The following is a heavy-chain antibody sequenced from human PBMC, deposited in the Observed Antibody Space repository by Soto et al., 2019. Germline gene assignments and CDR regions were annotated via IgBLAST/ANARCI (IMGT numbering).Heavy chain of an antibody. CDR3: AKDEYSYGHDAFDI. D-gene: IGHD5-18*01. V-gene: IGHV3-23*01. Sequence: SLRLSCAASGFTFSDYAMSWVRQAPGKGLEWVSAISGSGTNTYYSDFVKGRFTISRDNSRNILYVQMSSLRAEDTAVYYCAKDEYSYGHDAFDIWGQGTMVTVSS. CDR1: GFTFSDYA. J-gene: IGHJ3*02. CDR2: ISGSGTNT.